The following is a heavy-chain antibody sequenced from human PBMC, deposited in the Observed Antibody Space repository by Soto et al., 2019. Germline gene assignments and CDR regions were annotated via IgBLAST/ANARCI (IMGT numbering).Heavy chain of an antibody. CDR3: ARESLPRSGWYVLYYFDY. Sequence: GASVKVSCKASGYTFTSYGSSWVRQAPGQGLEWMGWISAYNGNTNYAQKLQGRVTMTTDTSTSTAYMELRSLRSDDTAVYYCARESLPRSGWYVLYYFDYWGQGTLVTVSS. CDR2: ISAYNGNT. J-gene: IGHJ4*02. V-gene: IGHV1-18*01. D-gene: IGHD6-19*01. CDR1: GYTFTSYG.